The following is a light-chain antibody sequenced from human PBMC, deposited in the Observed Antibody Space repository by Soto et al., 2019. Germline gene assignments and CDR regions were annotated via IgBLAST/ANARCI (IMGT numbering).Light chain of an antibody. CDR3: QKYDNDPWT. CDR1: QAISIH. Sequence: DIQMTQSPSTLSGSVGDRVTITCRARQAISIHLAWYQQKPGKVPKLLIYVASTLQSGVPSRFSGSGSGTDFTLTISSLQPEDAATYYCQKYDNDPWTFGQGTKVDIK. J-gene: IGKJ1*01. CDR2: VAS. V-gene: IGKV1-27*01.